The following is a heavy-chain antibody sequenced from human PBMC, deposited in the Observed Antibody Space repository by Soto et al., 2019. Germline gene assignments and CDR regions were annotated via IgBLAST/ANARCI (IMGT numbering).Heavy chain of an antibody. CDR1: GFTFSSYW. V-gene: IGHV3-7*01. J-gene: IGHJ6*02. CDR3: ARAGRGVVEPAATPAYYYYYGLDV. CDR2: IKQDGSEK. D-gene: IGHD2-2*01. Sequence: EVQLVESGGGLVQPGGSLRLSCAASGFTFSSYWMSWVRQAPGKGLEWVANIKQDGSEKYYVDSVKGRFTISRDNAKNSVYLQMNSLRAEDTAVYYCARAGRGVVEPAATPAYYYYYGLDVWGQGTTVTVSS.